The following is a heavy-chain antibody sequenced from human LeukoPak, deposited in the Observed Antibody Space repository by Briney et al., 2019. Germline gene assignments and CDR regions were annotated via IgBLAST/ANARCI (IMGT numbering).Heavy chain of an antibody. CDR3: AIQPTTYGDYAGYFDY. J-gene: IGHJ4*02. CDR1: GGTFSSYA. D-gene: IGHD4-17*01. Sequence: ASVKVSCKASGGTFSSYAISWVRQAPGQGLEWMGGIIPIFGTANYAQKFQGRVTITADESTSTAYMELSSLRSEDTAVYYCAIQPTTYGDYAGYFDYWGQGTLVTVSS. V-gene: IGHV1-69*13. CDR2: IIPIFGTA.